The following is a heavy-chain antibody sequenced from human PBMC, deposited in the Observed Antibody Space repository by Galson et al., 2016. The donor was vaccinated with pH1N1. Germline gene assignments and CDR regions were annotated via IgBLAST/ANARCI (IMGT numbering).Heavy chain of an antibody. J-gene: IGHJ4*02. CDR1: GFNFGHHG. CDR3: ARGAIRISGMEIEHRGYFDS. Sequence: SLRLSCAASGFNFGHHGMHWVRQAPGEGLEWVAVIWYDGSEKYYADPVKGRFTVSRDNSDNTVYLQMNSLRAEDTAVYHCARGAIRISGMEIEHRGYFDSWGQGTLVAVSS. D-gene: IGHD3-3*02. CDR2: IWYDGSEK. V-gene: IGHV3-33*01.